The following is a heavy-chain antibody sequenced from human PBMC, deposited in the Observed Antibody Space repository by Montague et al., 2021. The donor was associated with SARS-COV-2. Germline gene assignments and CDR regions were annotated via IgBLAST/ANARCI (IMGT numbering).Heavy chain of an antibody. CDR2: IYYSGST. V-gene: IGHV4-39*01. J-gene: IGHJ3*02. CDR3: ARFTTSYYYDSKAAPATPDAFDI. CDR1: GGSISSSSYY. Sequence: SETLSLTCTVSGGSISSSSYYWGWIRQPPGKGLKWIGSIYYSGSTYYNPSLKSRVTISVDTSKNQFSLKLSSVTAADTAVYYCARFTTSYYYDSKAAPATPDAFDIRGQGTMVTVSS. D-gene: IGHD3-22*01.